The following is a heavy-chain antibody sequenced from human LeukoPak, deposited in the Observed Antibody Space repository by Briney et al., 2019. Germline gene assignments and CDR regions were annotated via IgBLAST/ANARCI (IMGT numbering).Heavy chain of an antibody. Sequence: ASVKVSCKASGYTFTSYDINWVRQATGQGLEWMGWMNPNSGNTGYAQKFQGRVTMTRNTSISTAYMELSSLRSEDTAVYYCARGPDGYSYVDLADYWAREPWSPSPQ. V-gene: IGHV1-8*01. CDR2: MNPNSGNT. CDR1: GYTFTSYD. D-gene: IGHD5-18*01. CDR3: ARGPDGYSYVDLADY. J-gene: IGHJ4*02.